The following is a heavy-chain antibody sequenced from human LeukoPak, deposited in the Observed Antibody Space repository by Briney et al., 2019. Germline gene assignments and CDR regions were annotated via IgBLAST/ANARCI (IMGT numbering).Heavy chain of an antibody. D-gene: IGHD3-22*01. Sequence: GGSLRLSCAASGFTFSSYSMNWVRQAPGKGLEWVSYISSSSSTIYYADSVKGRFTISRDNAKNSLYLQMNSLRAEDTAVYYCAKGRKIVVVITAVDYWGRGTLVTVSS. CDR3: AKGRKIVVVITAVDY. J-gene: IGHJ4*02. CDR1: GFTFSSYS. V-gene: IGHV3-48*01. CDR2: ISSSSSTI.